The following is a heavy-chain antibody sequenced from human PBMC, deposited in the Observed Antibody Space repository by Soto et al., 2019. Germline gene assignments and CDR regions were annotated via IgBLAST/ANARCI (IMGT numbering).Heavy chain of an antibody. J-gene: IGHJ5*02. D-gene: IGHD1-26*01. CDR1: GGSISSGDYY. Sequence: QVQLQESGPGLVKPSQTLSLTCTVSGGSISSGDYYWSWIRQPPGKGLEWIGYIYYSGSTYYNPSLKRRVTISVDTSKNQCSLKLSSVTAADTAVYYCAGRRWGDNWFDPWGQGTLVTVSS. CDR2: IYYSGST. CDR3: AGRRWGDNWFDP. V-gene: IGHV4-30-4*01.